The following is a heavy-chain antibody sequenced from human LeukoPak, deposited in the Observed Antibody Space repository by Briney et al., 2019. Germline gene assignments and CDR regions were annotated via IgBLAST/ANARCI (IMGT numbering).Heavy chain of an antibody. CDR3: ATSRTFDY. CDR1: GFTLSSYW. Sequence: GGSLRLSCEASGFTLSSYWMHWVRQAPGKGPVWVSHINTDGGTTSYADSVKGRFTISRDNAKNTLYLQMDSLRAEDTAVHNCATSRTFDYWGQGTLVTVSS. V-gene: IGHV3-74*01. J-gene: IGHJ4*02. CDR2: INTDGGTT. D-gene: IGHD1-7*01.